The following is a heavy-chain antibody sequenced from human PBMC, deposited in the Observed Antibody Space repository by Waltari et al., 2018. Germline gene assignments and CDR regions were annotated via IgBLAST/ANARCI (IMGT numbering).Heavy chain of an antibody. CDR1: GYSISSGYY. V-gene: IGHV4-38-2*02. CDR3: ARDHWVP. Sequence: QVQLQESGPGLVKPSETLSLTCTVSGYSISSGYYWGWIRQPPGKGLEWIGSIYHSGSTYYNPSLKSRVTISVDTSKNQFSLKLSSVTAADAAVYYCARDHWVPWGQGTLVTVSS. CDR2: IYHSGST. J-gene: IGHJ5*02. D-gene: IGHD7-27*01.